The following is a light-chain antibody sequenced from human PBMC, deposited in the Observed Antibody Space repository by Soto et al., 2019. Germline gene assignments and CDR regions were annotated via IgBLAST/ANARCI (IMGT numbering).Light chain of an antibody. Sequence: QLVLTQPPSASGTPGQRVTISCSGSSSNIRSNTVNWYQQLPGAAPKLLIYSNYQRPSGVPDRFSGSKSDTSASLAISGLQSEDEGDYYCAAWDDSLNGVVFGGGTKLTVL. CDR1: SSNIRSNT. CDR3: AAWDDSLNGVV. V-gene: IGLV1-44*01. CDR2: SNY. J-gene: IGLJ3*02.